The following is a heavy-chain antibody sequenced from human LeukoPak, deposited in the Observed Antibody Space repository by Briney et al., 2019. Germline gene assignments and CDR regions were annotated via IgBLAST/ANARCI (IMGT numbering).Heavy chain of an antibody. Sequence: PGGSLRLSCAASGFTFSTYALHWVRQAPGKGLEWVAVISYDGSKKYYADSLKGRFTISRDNSKNTLFLQMNSLRAEDTAVYYCARDCSSTSVLDSWGQGTLVTVSS. CDR1: GFTFSTYA. CDR3: ARDCSSTSVLDS. D-gene: IGHD2-2*01. V-gene: IGHV3-30*04. CDR2: ISYDGSKK. J-gene: IGHJ5*01.